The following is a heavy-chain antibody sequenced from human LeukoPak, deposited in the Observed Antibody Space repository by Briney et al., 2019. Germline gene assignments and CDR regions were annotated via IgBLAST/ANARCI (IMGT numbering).Heavy chain of an antibody. J-gene: IGHJ4*02. CDR1: GYTFTSYD. Sequence: ASVKVSCKASGYTFTSYDINWVRQATGQGLEWMGWMNPNSGNTGYAQKLQGRVTMTTDTSTSTAYMELRSLRSDDTAVYYCARDKPYYYGSGSYYSWGQGTLVTVSS. CDR3: ARDKPYYYGSGSYYS. V-gene: IGHV1-8*01. CDR2: MNPNSGNT. D-gene: IGHD3-10*01.